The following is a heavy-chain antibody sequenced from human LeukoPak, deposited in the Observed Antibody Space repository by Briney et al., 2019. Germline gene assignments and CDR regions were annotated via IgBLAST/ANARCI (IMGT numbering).Heavy chain of an antibody. D-gene: IGHD1-7*01. Sequence: SETLSLTCTVSGGSISYYYWSWIRQPPGTGLEWIGYIYYSGSTSYNPSLKSRVTISVDTSKNQFSLKLSSVTAADTAVYYCARQPGTTRGPDYWGQGTLVTVPS. J-gene: IGHJ4*02. CDR3: ARQPGTTRGPDY. V-gene: IGHV4-59*08. CDR2: IYYSGST. CDR1: GGSISYYY.